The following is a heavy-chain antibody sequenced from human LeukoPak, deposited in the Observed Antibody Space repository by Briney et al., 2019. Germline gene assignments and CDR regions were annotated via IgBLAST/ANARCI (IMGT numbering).Heavy chain of an antibody. V-gene: IGHV3-23*01. Sequence: PGGSLRLSCAASGFTFSSYAMSRVRQAPGKGLEWVSAISGSGGSTYYADSVKGRFTISRDNSKNTLYLQMNSLRAEDTAVYYCAKGVVPAAISNYYYYMDVWGKGTTVTVSS. CDR1: GFTFSSYA. J-gene: IGHJ6*03. CDR3: AKGVVPAAISNYYYYMDV. D-gene: IGHD2-2*01. CDR2: ISGSGGST.